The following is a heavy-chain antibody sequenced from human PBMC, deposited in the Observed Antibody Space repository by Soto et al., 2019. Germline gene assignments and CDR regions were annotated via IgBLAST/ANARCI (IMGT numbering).Heavy chain of an antibody. D-gene: IGHD3-10*01. CDR2: ISGSGGST. J-gene: IGHJ6*03. Sequence: GGSLRLSCAASGFTFSSYAMSWVRQAPGKGLEWVSAISGSGGSTYYADSVKGRFTISRDNSKNTLYLQMNSLRAEDTAVYYCAKEGSAETTGHYYYYMDVWGKGTMVTVSS. V-gene: IGHV3-23*01. CDR1: GFTFSSYA. CDR3: AKEGSAETTGHYYYYMDV.